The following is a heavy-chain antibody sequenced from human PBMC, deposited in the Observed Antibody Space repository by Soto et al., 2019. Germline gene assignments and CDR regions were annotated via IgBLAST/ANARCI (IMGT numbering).Heavy chain of an antibody. CDR2: ISPSSGHI. CDR1: GFTFSSCT. CDR3: SGCSGGACHKNYGMDV. D-gene: IGHD2-15*01. V-gene: IGHV3-21*06. J-gene: IGHJ6*02. Sequence: EVHLVESGGGLVKPGGSLRLSCAVSGFTFSSCTMNWVRQAPGQGLEWVSSISPSSGHIYYADSVKGRFTISRDKAKNSLFLQMNSLRGEDTAVYYCSGCSGGACHKNYGMDVWGQGTTVTVSS.